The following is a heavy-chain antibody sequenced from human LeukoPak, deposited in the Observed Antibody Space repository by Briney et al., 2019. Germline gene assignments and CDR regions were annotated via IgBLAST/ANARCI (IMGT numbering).Heavy chain of an antibody. CDR3: ARETPRRGETRDGYR. CDR1: GFTFSSYS. CDR2: ISSSSSYI. J-gene: IGHJ4*02. D-gene: IGHD5-24*01. V-gene: IGHV3-21*01. Sequence: GGSLRLSCAASGFTFSSYSMNWVRQAPGKGLEWVSSISSSSSYIYYADSVKGRFTISRDNPKNLLFLQINSLRVEDTAVYYCARETPRRGETRDGYRWGQGTVVTVSS.